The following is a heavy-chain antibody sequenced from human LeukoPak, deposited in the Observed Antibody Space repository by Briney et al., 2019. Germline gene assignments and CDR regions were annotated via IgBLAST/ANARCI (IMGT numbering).Heavy chain of an antibody. D-gene: IGHD2-2*02. Sequence: PSETLSLTCAVYGGSFSGYYWSWIRQPPGKGLECIGEINHSGSTNYNPSLKSRVTISVDTSKNQFSLKLSSVTAADTAVYYCASLGGYCSSTSCFTDYWGQGTLVTVSS. CDR1: GGSFSGYY. V-gene: IGHV4-34*01. J-gene: IGHJ4*02. CDR2: INHSGST. CDR3: ASLGGYCSSTSCFTDY.